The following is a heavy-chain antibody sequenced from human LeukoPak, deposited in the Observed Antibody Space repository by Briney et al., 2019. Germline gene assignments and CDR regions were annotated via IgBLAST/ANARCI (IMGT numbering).Heavy chain of an antibody. D-gene: IGHD2-15*01. CDR3: AKTLFDCSGGSCHEAYSDD. J-gene: IGHJ4*02. V-gene: IGHV3-23*01. Sequence: GGSLRLSCAVSGFTFSGYAMSWVRQAPGKGLEWVSTISGSGDYTYYADSVKGRFSISRDNSKNTLHLQMNSLRAEDTAVYYCAKTLFDCSGGSCHEAYSDDWGQGTLVTVSS. CDR1: GFTFSGYA. CDR2: ISGSGDYT.